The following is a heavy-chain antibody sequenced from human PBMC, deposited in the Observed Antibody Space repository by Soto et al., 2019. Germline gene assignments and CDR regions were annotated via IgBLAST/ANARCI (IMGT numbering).Heavy chain of an antibody. D-gene: IGHD3-10*01. Sequence: QVQLVESGGGVVQPGRSLRLSCAASGFTFSTCDMHWLRQLPGKGLEWLAHISPDGRKKFYGDSVKGRFTLSRDNSQNTLSLQMNSLRVEDTAVYYCTRCPSHGAFDYWGQGTLVTVS. CDR2: ISPDGRKK. CDR3: TRCPSHGAFDY. CDR1: GFTFSTCD. J-gene: IGHJ4*02. V-gene: IGHV3-30*03.